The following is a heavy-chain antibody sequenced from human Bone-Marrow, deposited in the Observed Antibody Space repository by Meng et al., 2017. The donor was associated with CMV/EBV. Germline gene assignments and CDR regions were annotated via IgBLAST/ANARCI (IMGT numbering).Heavy chain of an antibody. CDR3: AIGLELRH. CDR2: ISWNSGSI. CDR1: GFTFDDYA. J-gene: IGHJ4*02. D-gene: IGHD1-7*01. Sequence: SLKISCAASGFTFDDYAMHWVRQAPGKGLEWVSGISWNSGSIGYADSVKGRFTISRDNAKNSLYLQMNSLRAEDTALYYCAIGLELRHWGQETLVTVSS. V-gene: IGHV3-9*01.